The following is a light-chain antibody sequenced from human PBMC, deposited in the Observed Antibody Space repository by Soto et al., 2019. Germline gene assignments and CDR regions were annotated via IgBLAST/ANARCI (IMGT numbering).Light chain of an antibody. CDR2: LGS. Sequence: EIVMTQSPLSLPATPGEPASISCRSSQSLLHSNGNDFLEWYLQKPGQSPRLLIYLGSNRASGVPDRFSGSGSGTDFTLKISRVEAEDVGVYYCMQALQTPFTFGPGTKVDIK. V-gene: IGKV2-28*01. CDR1: QSLLHSNGNDF. J-gene: IGKJ3*01. CDR3: MQALQTPFT.